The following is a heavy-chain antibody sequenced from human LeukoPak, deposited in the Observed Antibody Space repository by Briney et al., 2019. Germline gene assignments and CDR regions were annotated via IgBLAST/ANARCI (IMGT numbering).Heavy chain of an antibody. CDR2: ISASGGST. Sequence: GGSLRLSCAASGFTFSSYAMTWVRQAPGKGLEWVSDISASGGSTYYADSVKGRFTVSRDNSKNTLYLQMNSLRADDTAVYYCAKGPRQQLVTRFDNWGQGTLVTVSS. CDR3: AKGPRQQLVTRFDN. V-gene: IGHV3-23*01. CDR1: GFTFSSYA. J-gene: IGHJ4*02. D-gene: IGHD6-13*01.